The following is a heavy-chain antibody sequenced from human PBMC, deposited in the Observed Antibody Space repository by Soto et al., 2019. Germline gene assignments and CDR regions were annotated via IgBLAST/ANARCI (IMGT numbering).Heavy chain of an antibody. CDR2: IYYDGST. CDR1: GASIRSSTFY. CDR3: ANSWDIVATIHC. J-gene: IGHJ4*02. Sequence: SETQSLTCPVSGASIRSSTFYWGWIRQPPGKGLESIANIYYDGSTYYNPSLKSRVTISVDTSKNQFSLKLSSVTAADTAVYYCANSWDIVATIHCWGQGTLVTVSS. D-gene: IGHD5-12*01. V-gene: IGHV4-39*01.